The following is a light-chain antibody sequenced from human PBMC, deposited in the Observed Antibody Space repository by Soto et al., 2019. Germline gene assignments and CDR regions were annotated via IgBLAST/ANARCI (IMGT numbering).Light chain of an antibody. CDR2: DVY. V-gene: IGLV2-14*02. CDR3: VSYTSRSTYV. CDR1: SSDVGANNL. J-gene: IGLJ1*01. Sequence: QSVLTQPASVSGSPGQSITISCSGSSSDVGANNLVSWYQQYPGKVPRLLIYDVYQRPSGVSSRFSGSKSGNTAFLTISGLQTEDEADYYCVSYTSRSTYVFGSGTKVTVL.